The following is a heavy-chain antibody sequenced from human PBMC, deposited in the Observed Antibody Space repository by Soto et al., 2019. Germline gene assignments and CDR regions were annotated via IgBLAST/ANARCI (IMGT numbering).Heavy chain of an antibody. D-gene: IGHD6-13*01. CDR1: GFTFNNYW. CDR2: IKRDGYEK. CDR3: ARAAGYSSSWKYHMDV. Sequence: EVQLVESGGGLVQPGGSLRLSCAASGFTFNNYWMTWVRQAPGKGLEWVANIKRDGYEKYYVDSVKGRFTISRDNAKNSLYLQMNSLRAEDTAMYYCARAAGYSSSWKYHMDVWGKGTTVSVSS. V-gene: IGHV3-7*01. J-gene: IGHJ6*03.